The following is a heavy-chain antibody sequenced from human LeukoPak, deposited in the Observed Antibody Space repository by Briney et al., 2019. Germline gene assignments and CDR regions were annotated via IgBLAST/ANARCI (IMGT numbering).Heavy chain of an antibody. V-gene: IGHV4-59*12. CDR3: ARDGRGYSYGHRYYFDY. Sequence: PSETLFLTCTVSGGSISSYYWSWIRQPPGKGLEWIGYIYYSGSTNYNPSLKSRVTISVDTSKNQFSLKLSSVTAADTAVYYCARDGRGYSYGHRYYFDYWGQGTLVTVSS. J-gene: IGHJ4*02. D-gene: IGHD5-18*01. CDR1: GGSISSYY. CDR2: IYYSGST.